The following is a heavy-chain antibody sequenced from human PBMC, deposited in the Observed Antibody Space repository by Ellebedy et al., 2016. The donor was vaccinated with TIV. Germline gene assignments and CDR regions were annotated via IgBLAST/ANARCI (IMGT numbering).Heavy chain of an antibody. CDR1: GYTFALYC. CDR2: IAPNDPRESYK. J-gene: IGHJ4*02. V-gene: IGHV5-10-1*01. D-gene: IGHD3/OR15-3a*01. CDR3: AIFFDSGGQFDH. Sequence: GESLKISCAGSGYTFALYCINWVRKKPGKGLEWMGRIAPNDPRESYKSYSPSFQGHVTISADKSISTAYLQWSSLKASDTGVYYCAIFFDSGGQFDHWGQGTLVTVSS.